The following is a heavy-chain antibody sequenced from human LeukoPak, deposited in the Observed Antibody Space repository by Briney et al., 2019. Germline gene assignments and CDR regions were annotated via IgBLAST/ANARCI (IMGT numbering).Heavy chain of an antibody. V-gene: IGHV1-2*02. Sequence: ASVKVSCKASGYTFTGYYMHWVRQAPGQGLEWMGWINPNSGGTNYAQTFQGRVTMTRDTSISTAYMELSRLRSDDTAVYYCRTDRYGDYGDYIDYWGQGTLVTVSS. D-gene: IGHD4-17*01. J-gene: IGHJ4*02. CDR1: GYTFTGYY. CDR3: RTDRYGDYGDYIDY. CDR2: INPNSGGT.